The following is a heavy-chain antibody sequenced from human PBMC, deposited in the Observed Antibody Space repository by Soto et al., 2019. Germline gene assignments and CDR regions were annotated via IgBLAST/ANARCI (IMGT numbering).Heavy chain of an antibody. V-gene: IGHV1-69*13. CDR2: IIPIFGTA. J-gene: IGHJ6*02. D-gene: IGHD3-3*01. Sequence: SVKVSCKASGGTFSSYAIGWVRQAPGQGLEWMGGIIPIFGTANYAQKFQGRVTITADESTSTAYMELSSLRSEDTAVYYCARDRDFWSGYYEGDYYYGMDVWGQGTTVTVSS. CDR1: GGTFSSYA. CDR3: ARDRDFWSGYYEGDYYYGMDV.